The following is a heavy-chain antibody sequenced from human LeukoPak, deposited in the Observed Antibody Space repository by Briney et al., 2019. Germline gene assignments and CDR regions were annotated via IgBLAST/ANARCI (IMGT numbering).Heavy chain of an antibody. CDR1: GYTFTSYD. D-gene: IGHD2-21*01. CDR3: ARAAWVSTSSKYYFDN. V-gene: IGHV1-8*01. CDR2: MNPNSGNT. J-gene: IGHJ4*02. Sequence: GASVKVSCKASGYTFTSYDIYWVRQATGQGLEWMGWMNPNSGNTGYAQKFQGRVTMTRNTSISTAYMELSSLRTDDTALYYCARAAWVSTSSKYYFDNWGQGAPVTVSS.